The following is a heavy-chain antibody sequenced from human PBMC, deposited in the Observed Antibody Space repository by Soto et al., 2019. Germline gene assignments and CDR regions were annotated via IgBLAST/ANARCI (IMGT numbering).Heavy chain of an antibody. CDR3: ATGPSGDKVDS. CDR1: GGSISHVYYY. Sequence: QVQLQESGPGLLKPSQTLSLTCAVSGGSISHVYYYWSWIRQLPDKGLEWIGDIYNGGSTYNNPSLTGRVTISVDTSRNQFSLQLISVSAADTAVYYCATGPSGDKVDSWGQGILVTVSS. D-gene: IGHD7-27*01. V-gene: IGHV4-30-4*01. CDR2: IYNGGST. J-gene: IGHJ4*02.